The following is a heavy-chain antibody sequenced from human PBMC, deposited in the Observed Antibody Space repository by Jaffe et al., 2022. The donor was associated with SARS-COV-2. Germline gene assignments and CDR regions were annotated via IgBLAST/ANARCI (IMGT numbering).Heavy chain of an antibody. Sequence: QVQLQESGPRLVQPSQILSLTCTVSGGSISSSDYYWNWVRQPAGKGLEWIGRVLSTGRTDYNPSLRSRLTISFDTSKNEISLNLRSVSAADTAIYFCAREPYGSGPGFDPWGQGILVTVFS. V-gene: IGHV4-61*02. J-gene: IGHJ5*02. CDR2: VLSTGRT. D-gene: IGHD3-10*01. CDR3: AREPYGSGPGFDP. CDR1: GGSISSSDYY.